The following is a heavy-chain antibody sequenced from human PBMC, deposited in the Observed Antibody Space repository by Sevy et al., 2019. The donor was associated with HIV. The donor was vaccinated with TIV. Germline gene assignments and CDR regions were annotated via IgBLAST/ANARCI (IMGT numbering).Heavy chain of an antibody. CDR1: GFTFSSYA. Sequence: GGSLRLSCAVSGFTFSSYAMSWVRQAPGKALEWVSAISGSGGSTYYADSVKGRFTISRDNSKNTLYLQMNSLRAEDTAVYYCAKDPKRGGYSYGSDAFDIWGQGTMVTVSS. CDR3: AKDPKRGGYSYGSDAFDI. CDR2: ISGSGGST. V-gene: IGHV3-23*01. D-gene: IGHD5-18*01. J-gene: IGHJ3*02.